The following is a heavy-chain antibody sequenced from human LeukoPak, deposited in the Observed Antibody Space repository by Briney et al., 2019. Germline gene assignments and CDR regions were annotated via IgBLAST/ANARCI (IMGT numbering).Heavy chain of an antibody. V-gene: IGHV1-24*01. Sequence: GASVKVSCKVSGYTLTELSMHWVRQAPGKGLEWMGGFDPEDGETIYAQKFQGRVTMTEDTSTDTAYMELSSLRSEDTAVYYCATGIMITFGGVIVRHLDYWGQGTLVTVSS. CDR1: GYTLTELS. CDR2: FDPEDGET. D-gene: IGHD3-16*02. CDR3: ATGIMITFGGVIVRHLDY. J-gene: IGHJ4*02.